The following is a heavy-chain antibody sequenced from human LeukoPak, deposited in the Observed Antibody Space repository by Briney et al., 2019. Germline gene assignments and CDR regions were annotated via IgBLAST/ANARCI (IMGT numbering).Heavy chain of an antibody. D-gene: IGHD2-15*01. CDR3: ANTGWSSPDY. CDR1: GFIFSNYW. V-gene: IGHV3-7*01. J-gene: IGHJ4*02. CDR2: IKQDGSEK. Sequence: GGSLRLSCVASGFIFSNYWMTWLRQAPGKGLEWVANIKQDGSEKYYLDSVKGRFTISRDNAKNSLYLHMNSLRAEDTAVYYCANTGWSSPDYWGLGTLVTVSS.